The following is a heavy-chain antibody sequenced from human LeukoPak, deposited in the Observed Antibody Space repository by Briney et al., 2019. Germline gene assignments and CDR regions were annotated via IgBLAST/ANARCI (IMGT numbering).Heavy chain of an antibody. V-gene: IGHV4-30-4*02. D-gene: IGHD6-13*01. CDR1: GGSISSGDYY. CDR3: ARAGSSWYRGYYYYYMDV. Sequence: PSETLSLTCTVSGGSISSGDYYWSWIRQPPGKGLEWIGYIYYSGSTYYNPSLKSRVTISVDTSKNQFSLKLSSVTAADTAVYYCARAGSSWYRGYYYYYMDVWGKGTTVTVSS. J-gene: IGHJ6*03. CDR2: IYYSGST.